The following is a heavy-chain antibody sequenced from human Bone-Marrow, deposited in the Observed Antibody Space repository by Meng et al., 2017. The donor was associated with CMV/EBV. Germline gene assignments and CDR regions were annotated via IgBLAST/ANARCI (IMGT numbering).Heavy chain of an antibody. CDR3: ARGAYCSSTSCYCGALDY. CDR2: INHSGST. V-gene: IGHV4-34*01. D-gene: IGHD2-2*01. Sequence: SVKGYDWGWIRQTAGKGLEWIGEINHSGSTNYNPSLKSRVTISVDTSKNQFSLKLSSVTAADTAVYYCARGAYCSSTSCYCGALDYWGQGTLVTVSS. CDR1: SVKGYD. J-gene: IGHJ4*02.